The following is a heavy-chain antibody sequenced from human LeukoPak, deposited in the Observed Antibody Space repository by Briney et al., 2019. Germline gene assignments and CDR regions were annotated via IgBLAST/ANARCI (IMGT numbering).Heavy chain of an antibody. V-gene: IGHV3-74*01. J-gene: IGHJ5*02. Sequence: GGSLRLSCAASGFTFSNYWMHWVRQAPGKGLVWVSRIRSVGSSTTYADFVKGRFTISRDNAKNTLYLQMNSLRDEDTAVYYCAKGYYYDSSGYYRSWFDPWGQGTVVTVSS. D-gene: IGHD3-22*01. CDR3: AKGYYYDSSGYYRSWFDP. CDR2: IRSVGSST. CDR1: GFTFSNYW.